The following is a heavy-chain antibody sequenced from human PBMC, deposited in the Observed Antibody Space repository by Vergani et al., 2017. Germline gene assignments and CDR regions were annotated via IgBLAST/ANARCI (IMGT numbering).Heavy chain of an antibody. Sequence: EVQLLESGGGLVQPGGSLRLSCAASGFTFSSYAMSWVRQAPGKGLEWVSAISGSGGSTYYADSVKGRFTISRDNSKNTLYLQMNSLRAEDTAVYYCAKDSVVGATRTVGAFDIWGQGTMVTVSS. CDR1: GFTFSSYA. V-gene: IGHV3-23*01. D-gene: IGHD1-26*01. J-gene: IGHJ3*02. CDR3: AKDSVVGATRTVGAFDI. CDR2: ISGSGGST.